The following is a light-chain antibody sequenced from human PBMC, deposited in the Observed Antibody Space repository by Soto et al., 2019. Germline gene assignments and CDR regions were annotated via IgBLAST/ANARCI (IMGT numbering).Light chain of an antibody. CDR3: QTWATDVHVV. CDR2: LNNDGSY. V-gene: IGLV4-69*01. Sequence: QLVLTQPPSASASLGASVKFTCTLSSGHSSYSVAWHRRQPEKGPRYLMKLNNDGSYSKGDGVPDRFSGSSSGAERYLTISSLQPDDEAEYYCQTWATDVHVVFGGGTKVTVL. J-gene: IGLJ2*01. CDR1: SGHSSYS.